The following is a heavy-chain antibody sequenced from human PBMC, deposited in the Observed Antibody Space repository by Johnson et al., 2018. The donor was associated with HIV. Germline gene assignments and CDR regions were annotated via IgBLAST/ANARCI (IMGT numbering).Heavy chain of an antibody. CDR2: IYSGGLT. Sequence: EVQLVESGGGLAQPGGSLRLSCAASGLNVSGHYMSWVRQSPGKGLEWVSVIYSGGLTYYAQSVKGRFTISRDNSKNTLYLQMNSLRGEDTAVYYCARSKGSIWYGSAFDIWGQGTMVTVSS. D-gene: IGHD6-13*01. J-gene: IGHJ3*02. CDR1: GLNVSGHY. V-gene: IGHV3-66*02. CDR3: ARSKGSIWYGSAFDI.